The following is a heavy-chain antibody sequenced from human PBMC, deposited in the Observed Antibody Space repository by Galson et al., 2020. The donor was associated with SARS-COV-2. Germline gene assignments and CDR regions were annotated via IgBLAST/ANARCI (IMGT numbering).Heavy chain of an antibody. CDR3: ARVVLRSWALDY. V-gene: IGHV3-33*01. D-gene: IGHD3-22*01. CDR1: GFTFSSYG. Sequence: GESLKISCAASGFTFSSYGMHWVRQAPGKGLEWVAVIWYDGSNKYYADSVKGRFTISRDNSKNTLYLQMNSLRAEDTAVYYCARVVLRSWALDYWDQGTLVTVSS. CDR2: IWYDGSNK. J-gene: IGHJ4*02.